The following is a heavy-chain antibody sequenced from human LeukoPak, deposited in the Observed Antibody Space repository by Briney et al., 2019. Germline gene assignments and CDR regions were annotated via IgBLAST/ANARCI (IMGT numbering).Heavy chain of an antibody. Sequence: GGSLRLSRAASAFTFCDYYMHWIRQAPGKGLEWVSYISSDSSYTKYADSVKGRFTISRDNAKNSLYLQMSSLRAQDTAVYYCTRDTGAGSSWMYVWGEGTTVTVSS. J-gene: IGHJ6*01. D-gene: IGHD3-10*01. CDR2: ISSDSSYT. CDR3: TRDTGAGSSWMYV. V-gene: IGHV3-11*05. CDR1: AFTFCDYY.